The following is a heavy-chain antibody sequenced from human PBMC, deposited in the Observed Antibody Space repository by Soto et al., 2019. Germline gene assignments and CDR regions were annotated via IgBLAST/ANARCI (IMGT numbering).Heavy chain of an antibody. V-gene: IGHV3-30-3*01. D-gene: IGHD6-6*01. CDR1: GFTLNNYA. J-gene: IGHJ4*02. CDR2: ISYDGSNK. CDR3: ARTDSSSALDY. Sequence: GGSLRLSCAASGFTLNNYAMHWVRQAPGKGLEWVAVISYDGSNKYCADSVKGRFTMSRDNSENTLYLQMNSLRAEDTAVYHCARTDSSSALDYWGQGTLVTVSS.